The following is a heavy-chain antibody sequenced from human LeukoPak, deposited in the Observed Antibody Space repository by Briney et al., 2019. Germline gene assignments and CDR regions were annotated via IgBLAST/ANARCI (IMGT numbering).Heavy chain of an antibody. CDR1: GYTFTSYG. CDR2: IYPGDSDT. V-gene: IGHV5-51*01. J-gene: IGHJ4*02. Sequence: KVSCKASGYTFTSYGISWVRQAPGQGLEWMGIIYPGDSDTRYSPSFQGQVTISADKSISTAYLQWSSLKASDTAMYYCARHSGIAAAGNYWGQGTLVTVSS. D-gene: IGHD6-13*01. CDR3: ARHSGIAAAGNY.